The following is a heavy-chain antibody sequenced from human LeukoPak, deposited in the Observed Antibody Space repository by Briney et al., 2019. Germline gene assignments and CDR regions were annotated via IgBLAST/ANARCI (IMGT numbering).Heavy chain of an antibody. CDR3: ASGVFTRARYFDY. V-gene: IGHV4-61*02. CDR2: IYTSGST. D-gene: IGHD3-22*01. Sequence: SQTLSLTCTVSGGSISSGSYYWSWIRQPAGKGLEWIGRIYTSGSTNYNPSLKSRVTISVDTSKNQFSLKLSSVTAADTAVYYCASGVFTRARYFDYWGQGTLVTVSS. J-gene: IGHJ4*02. CDR1: GGSISSGSYY.